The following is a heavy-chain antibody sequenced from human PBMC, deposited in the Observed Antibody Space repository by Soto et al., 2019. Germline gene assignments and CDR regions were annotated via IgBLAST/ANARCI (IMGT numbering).Heavy chain of an antibody. D-gene: IGHD3-3*01. V-gene: IGHV1-18*01. CDR2: ISAYNGNT. CDR1: GYTFTSYG. J-gene: IGHJ4*02. CDR3: ARAPYDFWSGYFTRPDY. Sequence: QVQLVQSGAEVKKPGASVKVSCKASGYTFTSYGISWVRQAPGQGLEWMGWISAYNGNTNHAQKLQGRATMTTDTSTSTAYMELRSLRSDDTAVYYCARAPYDFWSGYFTRPDYWGQGTLVTVSS.